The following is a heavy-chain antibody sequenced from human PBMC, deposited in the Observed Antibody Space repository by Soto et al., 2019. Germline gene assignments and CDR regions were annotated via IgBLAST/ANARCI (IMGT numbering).Heavy chain of an antibody. D-gene: IGHD2-15*01. CDR1: GYSFTSYD. Sequence: QVQLVQSGAEVKKPGASVILSCKASGYSFTSYDINWVRQAAGQGLEWVGWINPNSGNTDYAQKCQGRVTMTRDTSIRTAYMDLSSLRSEDTAVYYCARSPFIDYFSMDVWGKGTTVTVAS. J-gene: IGHJ6*03. CDR2: INPNSGNT. V-gene: IGHV1-8*01. CDR3: ARSPFIDYFSMDV.